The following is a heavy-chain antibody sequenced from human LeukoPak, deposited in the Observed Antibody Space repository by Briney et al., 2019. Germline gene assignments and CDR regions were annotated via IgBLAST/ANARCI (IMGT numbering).Heavy chain of an antibody. Sequence: GGSLRLSCAASDFSFSDTWMNWVRQAPGKGLEWVGLIKRKTDDGTTDYAAPEKGRFTISRDDSKNTLYLQMNSLKTEDTAVYYCTTQSGAWNFDYWGQGTLVTVSS. V-gene: IGHV3-15*07. J-gene: IGHJ4*02. D-gene: IGHD1-1*01. CDR1: DFSFSDTW. CDR2: IKRKTDDGTT. CDR3: TTQSGAWNFDY.